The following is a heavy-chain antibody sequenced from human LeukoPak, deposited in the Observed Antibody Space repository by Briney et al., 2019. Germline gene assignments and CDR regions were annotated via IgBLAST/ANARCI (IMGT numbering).Heavy chain of an antibody. D-gene: IGHD3-10*01. CDR3: ARYGSGSPTDDYYYYGMDV. V-gene: IGHV1-2*02. Sequence: ASVKVSCKASGYTFTGYYMHWVRQAPGQGLEWMGWINPNSGGTNYAQKFQGRVTMTRDTSISTAYMELGRLRSDDTAVYYCARYGSGSPTDDYYYYGMDVWGQGTTVTVSS. J-gene: IGHJ6*02. CDR1: GYTFTGYY. CDR2: INPNSGGT.